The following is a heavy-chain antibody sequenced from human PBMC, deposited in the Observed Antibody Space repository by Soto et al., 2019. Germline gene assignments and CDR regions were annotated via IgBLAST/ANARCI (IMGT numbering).Heavy chain of an antibody. CDR3: ATTAMVTKDFDY. J-gene: IGHJ4*02. Sequence: LTELSMHWVRQAPGKGLEWMGGFDPEDGETIYAQKFQGRVTMTEDTSTDTAYMELSSLRSEDTAVYYCATTAMVTKDFDYWGQGTLVTVSS. D-gene: IGHD5-18*01. V-gene: IGHV1-24*01. CDR2: FDPEDGET. CDR1: LTELS.